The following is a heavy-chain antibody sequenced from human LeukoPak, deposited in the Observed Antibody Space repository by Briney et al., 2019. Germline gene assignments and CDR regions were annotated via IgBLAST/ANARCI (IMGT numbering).Heavy chain of an antibody. J-gene: IGHJ4*02. Sequence: GGSLRLSCAASGFTFSDSWMSWVRQAPGKGLEWVANMNQDGSEKDYVDSVKGRFTISRDNARNSLYLQMGSLRAEDTAVYYCAKAVNGYSSGWYHYYFDYWGQGTLVTVSS. D-gene: IGHD6-19*01. CDR1: GFTFSDSW. CDR3: AKAVNGYSSGWYHYYFDY. V-gene: IGHV3-7*01. CDR2: MNQDGSEK.